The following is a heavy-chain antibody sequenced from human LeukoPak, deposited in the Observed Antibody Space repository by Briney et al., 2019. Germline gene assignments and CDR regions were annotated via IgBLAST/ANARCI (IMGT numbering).Heavy chain of an antibody. CDR1: GCSISSSSYY. V-gene: IGHV4-39*01. CDR2: IYYSGST. J-gene: IGHJ6*02. Sequence: PSETLSLTCTVSGCSISSSSYYWGWIRQPPGKGLEWIGSIYYSGSTYYNPSLKSRVTISVDTSKNQFSLKLSSVTAADTAVYYSFYGSTNAYYYYGMDVWGQGTTVTVSS. D-gene: IGHD5-24*01. CDR3: FYGSTNAYYYYGMDV.